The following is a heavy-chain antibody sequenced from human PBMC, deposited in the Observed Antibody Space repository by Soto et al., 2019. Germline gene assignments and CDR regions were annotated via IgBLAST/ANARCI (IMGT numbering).Heavy chain of an antibody. V-gene: IGHV3-33*01. J-gene: IGHJ4*02. CDR2: IWYDGSNK. D-gene: IGHD2-8*01. CDR3: ARDGVGRILQAKESAPFPDC. Sequence: QVQLVESGGGVVQPGRCLRLSCAASGYTFSSYGMHWVRQAPGKGLEWVAVIWYDGSNKYYADSVKGRFTISRDNSKNTLYMQMNSLRAEDTAVYYCARDGVGRILQAKESAPFPDCWGQGTLVTVSS. CDR1: GYTFSSYG.